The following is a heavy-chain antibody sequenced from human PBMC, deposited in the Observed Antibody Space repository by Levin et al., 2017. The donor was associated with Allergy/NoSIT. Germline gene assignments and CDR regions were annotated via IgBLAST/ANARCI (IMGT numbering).Heavy chain of an antibody. CDR2: IYDTGNT. CDR1: GGSISSDN. V-gene: IGHV4-59*01. J-gene: IGHJ4*02. CDR3: ARFVWGSDRGFDY. D-gene: IGHD3-16*02. Sequence: ASETLSLTCTVSGGSISSDNWSWIRQPPGKGLEWIGYIYDTGNTNYNPSLKSRVTLSVDTSKNQFSLKLSSVTPADTAVYYCARFVWGSDRGFDYWGQGTLVTVSS.